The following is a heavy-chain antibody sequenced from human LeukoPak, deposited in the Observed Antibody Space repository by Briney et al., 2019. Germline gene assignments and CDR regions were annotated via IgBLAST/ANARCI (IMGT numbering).Heavy chain of an antibody. J-gene: IGHJ6*03. Sequence: KPSETLSLTCTVSGGSISSYYWSWIRQPPGKGLEWIGYIYYSGSTNYNPSLKSRVTISVDTSKNQFSLKLSSVTAADTAVYYCAREGWGSSDHSYYYYMDVWGKGTTVTVSS. CDR3: AREGWGSSDHSYYYYMDV. V-gene: IGHV4-59*01. CDR2: IYYSGST. D-gene: IGHD6-13*01. CDR1: GGSISSYY.